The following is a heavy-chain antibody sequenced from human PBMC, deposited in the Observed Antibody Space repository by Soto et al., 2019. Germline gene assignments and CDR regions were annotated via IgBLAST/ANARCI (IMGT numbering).Heavy chain of an antibody. Sequence: GSLRLSCAASEFTFTYAWMSWVRQAPGKGLEWVGRIKSETDGGTTDYAAPVKGRFTISRDESQNTLYLQMNSLKTEDTAVYYCTSLYYGHWGQGTLVTVSS. V-gene: IGHV3-15*01. J-gene: IGHJ4*02. D-gene: IGHD3-16*02. CDR1: EFTFTYAW. CDR3: TSLYYGH. CDR2: IKSETDGGTT.